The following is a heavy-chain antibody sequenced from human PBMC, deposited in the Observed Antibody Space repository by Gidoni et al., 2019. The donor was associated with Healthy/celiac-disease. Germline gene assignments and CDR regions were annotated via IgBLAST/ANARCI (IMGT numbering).Heavy chain of an antibody. J-gene: IGHJ3*02. D-gene: IGHD3-16*02. Sequence: VQLVASGGGLVEPGRSLRLSCAASGFPFDDYAMHWVRQAPGKGLEWVSGISWNSGSIGYADSVKGRFTISRDNAKNSLYLQMNSLRAEDTALYYCAKAMITFGGVIAKKPHDAFDIWGQGTMVTVSS. CDR3: AKAMITFGGVIAKKPHDAFDI. CDR2: ISWNSGSI. CDR1: GFPFDDYA. V-gene: IGHV3-9*01.